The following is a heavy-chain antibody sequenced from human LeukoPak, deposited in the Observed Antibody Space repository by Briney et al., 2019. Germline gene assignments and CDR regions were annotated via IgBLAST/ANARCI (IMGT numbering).Heavy chain of an antibody. V-gene: IGHV3-21*01. J-gene: IGHJ6*03. D-gene: IGHD5-24*01. CDR3: ARAEMANSWDYMDV. Sequence: GGSLRLSCAASGFTFSSYSMNWVRQAPGKGLEWVSSISSSSSYIYYADSVKGRFTISRDNAKNSLYLQMNSLRAEDTAVYYCARAEMANSWDYMDVWGKGTTVTVSS. CDR1: GFTFSSYS. CDR2: ISSSSSYI.